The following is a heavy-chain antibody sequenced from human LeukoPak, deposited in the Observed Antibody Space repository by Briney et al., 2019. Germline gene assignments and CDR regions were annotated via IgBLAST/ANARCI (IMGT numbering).Heavy chain of an antibody. Sequence: GGSLRLSCAASGFTFRSYGMYWVRQAPGKGLEWVTFLRYDGSNTYYADSVKGRFTISRDNSKNTLYLHMNSLRAEDTAVYYCAREPGYSYAFDIWGQGTMVTVSS. D-gene: IGHD5-18*01. V-gene: IGHV3-30*02. CDR2: LRYDGSNT. J-gene: IGHJ3*02. CDR3: AREPGYSYAFDI. CDR1: GFTFRSYG.